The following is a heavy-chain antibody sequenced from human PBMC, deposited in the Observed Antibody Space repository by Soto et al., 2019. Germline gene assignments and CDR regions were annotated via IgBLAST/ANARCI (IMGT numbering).Heavy chain of an antibody. CDR1: GFTFSSYG. J-gene: IGHJ6*02. V-gene: IGHV3-33*05. D-gene: IGHD2-15*01. CDR2: IEYDGNNK. Sequence: QVQLVESGGGVVQPGRSLRLSCAASGFTFSSYGIHWVRQAPGKGLEWVALIEYDGNNKFYADSVKGRFTTSRDNSKNIVYLQGNSLRAEDTAVYYCAREGDDYCRGGGCFHYYGLDVWGQGTTVTVSS. CDR3: AREGDDYCRGGGCFHYYGLDV.